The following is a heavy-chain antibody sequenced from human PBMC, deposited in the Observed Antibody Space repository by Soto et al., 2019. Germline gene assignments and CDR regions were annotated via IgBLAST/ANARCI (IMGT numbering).Heavy chain of an antibody. V-gene: IGHV3-23*01. CDR2: ISGTGGTI. D-gene: IGHD4-17*01. CDR3: ARHFTVTPPYFDC. J-gene: IGHJ4*02. CDR1: GFTFSSYA. Sequence: EVQVLESGGGLVQPGGSLRLSCAASGFTFSSYAMSWVRQAPEKGLEWVSSISGTGGTIYYADSVKGRFTISRDNSKNTLYLQINSLRAEDTAVYYCARHFTVTPPYFDCWGQGTLVTVSS.